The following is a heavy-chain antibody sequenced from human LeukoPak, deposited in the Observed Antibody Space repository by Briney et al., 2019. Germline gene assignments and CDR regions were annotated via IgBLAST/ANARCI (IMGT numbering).Heavy chain of an antibody. CDR1: GLTFSTTW. Sequence: GGSLRLSCAASGLTFSTTWMHWVRQAPGKGLVWVSRIMSDGSGTIYADSVKGRFTISRDNAKNTLYLQMNSLRAEDTAVYYCARDNYYSPDHWGQGALVTVSS. D-gene: IGHD4-11*01. CDR3: ARDNYYSPDH. V-gene: IGHV3-74*01. J-gene: IGHJ4*02. CDR2: IMSDGSGT.